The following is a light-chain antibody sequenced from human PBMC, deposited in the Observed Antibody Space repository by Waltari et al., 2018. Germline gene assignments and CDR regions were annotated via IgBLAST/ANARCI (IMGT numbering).Light chain of an antibody. J-gene: IGLJ1*01. V-gene: IGLV3-21*02. CDR1: NIGSKS. CDR3: QVWDITSDHFV. Sequence: SYVLTQPPSVSVAPGQTARITCGGNNIGSKSVHWYQQKPGQAPVRVVYDNSDRPSGIPGRFSGSNSGNTATLTISRVEAGDEADYYCQVWDITSDHFVFGTGTKVTVL. CDR2: DNS.